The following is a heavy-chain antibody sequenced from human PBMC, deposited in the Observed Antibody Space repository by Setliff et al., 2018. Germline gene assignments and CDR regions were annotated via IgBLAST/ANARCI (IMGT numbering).Heavy chain of an antibody. Sequence: RASVKVSCKASGYTFTGYFIHWVRQAPGQGLEWMGWINPNSGGTSYAQKFQGRVTMTRDTSISTAYMELSRLRSDDTAVYSCARSRLYGGWFDPWGQGTLVTVSS. CDR2: INPNSGGT. D-gene: IGHD4-17*01. CDR3: ARSRLYGGWFDP. J-gene: IGHJ5*02. V-gene: IGHV1-2*02. CDR1: GYTFTGYF.